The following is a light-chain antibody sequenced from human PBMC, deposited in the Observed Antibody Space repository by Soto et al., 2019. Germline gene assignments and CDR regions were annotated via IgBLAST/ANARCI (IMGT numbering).Light chain of an antibody. Sequence: DIQMTQSPSTLSASVGDRVTITCRASQSISTWLAWFQQKPGKAPDLLIYDASSLESGVPSRFSGSGSGTEFTLTISSLQPDDFATYYCQHYNSYPYTLGQGTKVDIK. CDR3: QHYNSYPYT. V-gene: IGKV1-5*01. J-gene: IGKJ2*01. CDR2: DAS. CDR1: QSISTW.